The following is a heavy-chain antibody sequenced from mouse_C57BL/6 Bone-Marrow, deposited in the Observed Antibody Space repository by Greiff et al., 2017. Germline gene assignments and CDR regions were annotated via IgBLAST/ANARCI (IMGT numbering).Heavy chain of an antibody. J-gene: IGHJ3*01. CDR3: TRTVVAPFAY. Sequence: EVMLVESGGGLVQPGGSMKLSCAASGFTFSDAWMDWVRQSPEKGLEWVAEIRNKANNHATYYAESVKGRFTISRNDYKSSVYLQMNSLRAEDTGIYYGTRTVVAPFAYWGQGTLVTVSA. CDR2: IRNKANNHAT. D-gene: IGHD1-1*01. CDR1: GFTFSDAW. V-gene: IGHV6-6*01.